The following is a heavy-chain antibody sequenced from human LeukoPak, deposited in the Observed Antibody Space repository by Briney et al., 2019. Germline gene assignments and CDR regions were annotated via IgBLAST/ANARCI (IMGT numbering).Heavy chain of an antibody. J-gene: IGHJ4*02. CDR2: ISAYNGNT. CDR1: GYTFTSYG. Sequence: GASVKVSCKASGYTFTSYGISWVRQAPGQGLEWMGWISAYNGNTNYAQKLQGRVTMTTDTSTSTAYMELRSLRSDDTAVYYCARDRDYDILTGYYMPGNYWGQGTLVTVSS. CDR3: ARDRDYDILTGYYMPGNY. D-gene: IGHD3-9*01. V-gene: IGHV1-18*01.